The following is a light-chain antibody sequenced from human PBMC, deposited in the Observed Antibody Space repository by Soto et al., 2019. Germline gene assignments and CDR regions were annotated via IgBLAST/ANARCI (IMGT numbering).Light chain of an antibody. CDR3: ISYTTISTYV. V-gene: IGLV2-14*03. J-gene: IGLJ1*01. Sequence: SALTQPASVSGSPGQSITISCTGTSSDVAAYNYVSWYQQHPGKAPKLMMSDVSNRASGISNRFSASKSGNTASLTISGLQTEDEADYYCISYTTISTYVFGTGTKVTVL. CDR2: DVS. CDR1: SSDVAAYNY.